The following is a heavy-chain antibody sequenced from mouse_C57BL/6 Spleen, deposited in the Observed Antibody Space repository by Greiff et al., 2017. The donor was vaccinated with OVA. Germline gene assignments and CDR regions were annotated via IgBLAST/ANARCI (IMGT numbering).Heavy chain of an antibody. CDR3: AIPPYYYGSSPAWFAY. CDR1: GYTFTSYW. V-gene: IGHV1-74*01. D-gene: IGHD1-1*01. Sequence: VKLQQPGAELVKPGASVKVSCKASGYTFTSYWMHWVKQRPGQGLEWIGRIHPSDSDTNYNQKFKGKATLTVDKSSSTAYMQLSSLTSEDSAVYYCAIPPYYYGSSPAWFAYWGQGTLVTVSA. J-gene: IGHJ3*01. CDR2: IHPSDSDT.